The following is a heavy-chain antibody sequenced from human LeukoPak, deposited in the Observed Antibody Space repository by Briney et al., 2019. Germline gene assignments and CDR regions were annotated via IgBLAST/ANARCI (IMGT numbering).Heavy chain of an antibody. Sequence: PGRSLRLSCAASGFTFSSYGMHWVRQAPGKGLEWVAVISYDGSNKYYADSVKGRFTISRDNSKNTLYLQMNSLRAEDTAVYYCANGLLWFGENSDYWGQGTLVTVSS. CDR2: ISYDGSNK. CDR1: GFTFSSYG. D-gene: IGHD3-10*01. CDR3: ANGLLWFGENSDY. J-gene: IGHJ4*02. V-gene: IGHV3-30*18.